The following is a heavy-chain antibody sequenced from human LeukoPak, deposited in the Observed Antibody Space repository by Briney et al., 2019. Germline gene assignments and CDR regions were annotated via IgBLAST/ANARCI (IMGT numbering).Heavy chain of an antibody. CDR3: ASYSSSWLYYFDY. CDR2: ISGSGGST. V-gene: IGHV3-23*01. J-gene: IGHJ4*02. Sequence: PGGSLGLSCAASGFTFSSYAMSWVRQAPGQGLEWVSAISGSGGSTYYADSVKGRFTVSRDNSKNTLYLQMNSLRAEDTAVYYCASYSSSWLYYFDYWGQGTLVTVSS. D-gene: IGHD6-13*01. CDR1: GFTFSSYA.